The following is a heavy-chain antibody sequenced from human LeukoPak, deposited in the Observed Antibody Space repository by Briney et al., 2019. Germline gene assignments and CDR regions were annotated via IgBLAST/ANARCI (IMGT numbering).Heavy chain of an antibody. Sequence: GGSLRLSCAASGFTFNDYYKSWIRQAPGKGLEWLSYINIGGTNTHYADSVKGRFTISRDNAKKSLYLEMNNLRAEDTAVYYCATDGAGFDTWGQGVLVTVSS. CDR1: GFTFNDYY. CDR2: INIGGTNT. V-gene: IGHV3-11*01. CDR3: ATDGAGFDT. J-gene: IGHJ5*02.